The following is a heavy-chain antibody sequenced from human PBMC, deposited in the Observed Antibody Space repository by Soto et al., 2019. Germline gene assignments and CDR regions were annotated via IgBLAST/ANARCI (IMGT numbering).Heavy chain of an antibody. J-gene: IGHJ4*02. CDR3: ARHPQVPYFQQGLDY. V-gene: IGHV4-30-4*01. CDR1: GGSISSGDYY. Sequence: PSETLSLTCTVSGGSISSGDYYWSWIRQPPGKGLEWIGYIYYSGSTYYNPSLKSRVTISVDTSKNQFSLNLNSVTAADTAVYCCARHPQVPYFQQGLDYWGQGTLVTVSS. CDR2: IYYSGST. D-gene: IGHD6-13*01.